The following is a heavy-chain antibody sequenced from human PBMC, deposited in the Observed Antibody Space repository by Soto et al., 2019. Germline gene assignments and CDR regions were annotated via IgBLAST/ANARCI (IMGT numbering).Heavy chain of an antibody. D-gene: IGHD2-2*01. CDR1: ECTFISHA. Sequence: LRLSWAAAECTFISHAVRWVRQDPGKGLEWVAVISYDGSNKYYADSVKGRFTISRDNSKNTLYLQMNSLRAEDTAVYYCARGMLGYCISTSCYASSYFDYWGQGTLVTVSS. CDR2: ISYDGSNK. V-gene: IGHV3-30-3*01. J-gene: IGHJ4*02. CDR3: ARGMLGYCISTSCYASSYFDY.